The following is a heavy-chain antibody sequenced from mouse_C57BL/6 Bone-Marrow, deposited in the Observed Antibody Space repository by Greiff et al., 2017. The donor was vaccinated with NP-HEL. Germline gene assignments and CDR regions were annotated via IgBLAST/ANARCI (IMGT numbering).Heavy chain of an antibody. CDR2: ISSGSSTI. Sequence: EVKLVESGGGLVKPGGSLKLSCAASGFTFSDYGMHWVRQAPEKGLEWVAYISSGSSTIYYADTVKGRFTIARDNAKNTLFLQMTSLRSEDTAMYYCAVYYYSMDYWGQGTSVTVSS. J-gene: IGHJ4*01. V-gene: IGHV5-17*01. CDR3: AVYYYSMDY. CDR1: GFTFSDYG.